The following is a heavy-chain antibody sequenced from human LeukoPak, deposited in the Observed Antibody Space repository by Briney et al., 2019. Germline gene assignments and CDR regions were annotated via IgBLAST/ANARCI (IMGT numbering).Heavy chain of an antibody. Sequence: GESLTISCKGSRYSFTSYWIGWVRQMPGKGLEWMGIIYPGYSDTRCSPSFQGQVTISADKSISTAYLPWSSLKASDTAMYYCARHDYGDGNWFDPWGQGTLVTVSS. J-gene: IGHJ5*02. V-gene: IGHV5-51*01. CDR1: RYSFTSYW. D-gene: IGHD4-17*01. CDR3: ARHDYGDGNWFDP. CDR2: IYPGYSDT.